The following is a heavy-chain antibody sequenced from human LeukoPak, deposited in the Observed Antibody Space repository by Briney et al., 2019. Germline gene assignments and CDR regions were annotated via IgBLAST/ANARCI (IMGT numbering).Heavy chain of an antibody. CDR3: ARDCGGSCHNWFDH. J-gene: IGHJ5*02. V-gene: IGHV3-21*01. CDR1: GFTFSSYE. D-gene: IGHD2-15*01. Sequence: GGSLRLSCAASGFTFSSYEMNWVRQAPGKGLEWVSSITSSGSFIYYADSVKGRFTISRDNAKTSLYLQMNSLRAEDTAVYYCARDCGGSCHNWFDHWGQGTLVTVSS. CDR2: ITSSGSFI.